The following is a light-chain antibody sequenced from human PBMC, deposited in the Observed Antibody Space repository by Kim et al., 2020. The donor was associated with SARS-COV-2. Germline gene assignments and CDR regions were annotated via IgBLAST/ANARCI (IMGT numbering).Light chain of an antibody. CDR2: TAS. CDR3: QQTYSASRT. Sequence: ASVGDRVTITCRASQDISRYLNWYQQKPRKAPKLLIDTASSLQSGVPSRFTGSGSETDCTLTISSLQPEDFATYYCQQTYSASRTFGQGTKVDIK. J-gene: IGKJ1*01. CDR1: QDISRY. V-gene: IGKV1-39*01.